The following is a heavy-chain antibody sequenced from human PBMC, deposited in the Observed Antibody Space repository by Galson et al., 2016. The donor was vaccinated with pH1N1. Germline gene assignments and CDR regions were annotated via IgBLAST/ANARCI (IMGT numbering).Heavy chain of an antibody. CDR3: ARTRGGFGDYVY. CDR1: GFSLSTSGMC. D-gene: IGHD3-10*01. V-gene: IGHV2-70*11. Sequence: PALVKPTQTLTLTCTFSGFSLSTSGMCVSWIRQPPGKALEWLARIDWEDDKYYSTSLETRLTISKDTSKNQVVLTMTNMDPVDTATYFCARTRGGFGDYVYWGQGTLVTVSS. CDR2: IDWEDDK. J-gene: IGHJ4*02.